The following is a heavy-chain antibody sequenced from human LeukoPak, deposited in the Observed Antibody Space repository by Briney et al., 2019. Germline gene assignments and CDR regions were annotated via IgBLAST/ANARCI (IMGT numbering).Heavy chain of an antibody. CDR1: GYTFTSYG. Sequence: ASVKVSCKASGYTFTSYGISWVRQAPGQGLEWMGWISAYNGNTNYAQKLQGRVTMTTDTSTSTAYMELRSLRSDDTAVCYCARSPLSNPPFDWALQIDYWGQGTLVTVSS. CDR2: ISAYNGNT. V-gene: IGHV1-18*01. J-gene: IGHJ4*02. D-gene: IGHD3-9*01. CDR3: ARSPLSNPPFDWALQIDY.